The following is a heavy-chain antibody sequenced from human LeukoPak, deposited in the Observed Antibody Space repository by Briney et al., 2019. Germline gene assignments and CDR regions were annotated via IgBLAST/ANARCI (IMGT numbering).Heavy chain of an antibody. Sequence: GGSLRLSCAASGFTFSIYSMNWVRQAPGKGLEWVSYISSSNSAIYYADSVEGRFTISRDNANNSLYLQMSSLRAEDAAVYYCARVDYLYGGSIDYWGQGTLVTVSS. CDR1: GFTFSIYS. V-gene: IGHV3-48*01. CDR3: ARVDYLYGGSIDY. J-gene: IGHJ4*02. CDR2: ISSSNSAI. D-gene: IGHD4/OR15-4a*01.